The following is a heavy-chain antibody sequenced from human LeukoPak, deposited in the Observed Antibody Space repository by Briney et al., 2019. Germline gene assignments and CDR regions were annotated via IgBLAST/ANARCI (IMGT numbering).Heavy chain of an antibody. V-gene: IGHV1-2*02. CDR1: GYTITGCY. CDR3: ARGEYDFWSGDDAFDI. CDR2: VNPNSGGT. Sequence: GASVKVSCKASGYTITGCYMHWVRQAPGQGLEWMGWVNPNSGGTNYAQKFQGRVTMTRDTSISTAYMELSRLRSDDTAVYYCARGEYDFWSGDDAFDIWGQGTMVTVSS. J-gene: IGHJ3*02. D-gene: IGHD3-3*01.